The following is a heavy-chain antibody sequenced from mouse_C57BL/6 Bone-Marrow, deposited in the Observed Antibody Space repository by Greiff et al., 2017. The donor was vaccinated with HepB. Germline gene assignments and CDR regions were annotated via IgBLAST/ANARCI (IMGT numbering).Heavy chain of an antibody. CDR3: ARSCGGLRQEAWFAY. V-gene: IGHV1-72*01. CDR2: IDPNSGGT. Sequence: VQLQQPGAELVKPGASVKLSCKASGYTFTSYWMHWVKQRPGRGLEWIGRIDPNSGGTKYNEKFKSKATLTVDKPSSKAYMQLSSLTSEDSAVYYCARSCGGLRQEAWFAYWGQGTLVTVSA. CDR1: GYTFTSYW. D-gene: IGHD2-4*01. J-gene: IGHJ3*01.